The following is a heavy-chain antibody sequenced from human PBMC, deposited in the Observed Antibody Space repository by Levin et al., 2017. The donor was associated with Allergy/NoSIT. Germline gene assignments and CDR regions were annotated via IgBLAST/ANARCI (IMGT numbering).Heavy chain of an antibody. D-gene: IGHD2-2*02. CDR2: MNPGSGNT. Sequence: GASVKVSCKAPGNTFTSYDVSWVRQATGQGLEWMGWMNPGSGNTGYAQKFQGRVTMTRDTSISTAYMELSSLRSEDTAVYYCVQLLYDYWGQGTLVTVSS. V-gene: IGHV1-8*01. CDR1: GNTFTSYD. CDR3: VQLLYDY. J-gene: IGHJ4*02.